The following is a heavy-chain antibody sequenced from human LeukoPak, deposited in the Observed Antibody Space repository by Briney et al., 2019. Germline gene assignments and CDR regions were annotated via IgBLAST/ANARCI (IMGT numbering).Heavy chain of an antibody. CDR1: GFTFSNFG. J-gene: IGHJ4*02. V-gene: IGHV3-33*01. D-gene: IGHD2-15*01. CDR2: IWNLGNNK. CDR3: ARASGGNSPVRDY. Sequence: PGGSLRLSCTTSGFTFSNFGMHWVRQARGKGLEWVAVIWNLGNNKEYADSVKGRFSISRDNSKNTVYLQMNSLRAEDTAVYYCARASGGNSPVRDYWGQGTLVTVSS.